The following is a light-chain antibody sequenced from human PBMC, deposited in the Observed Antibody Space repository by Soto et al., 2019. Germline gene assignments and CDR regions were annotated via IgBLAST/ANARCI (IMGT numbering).Light chain of an antibody. Sequence: EVVLTQSPATLSLSPGASATLSCRASQSVSSYLAWYQQKLGQAPRLLIYDASNKATGIPARFSGSGSGRDFTLTIRMLEPEDFAVYCFQQRSNWPLTFGGGTKVEIK. J-gene: IGKJ4*01. V-gene: IGKV3-11*02. CDR2: DAS. CDR1: QSVSSY. CDR3: QQRSNWPLT.